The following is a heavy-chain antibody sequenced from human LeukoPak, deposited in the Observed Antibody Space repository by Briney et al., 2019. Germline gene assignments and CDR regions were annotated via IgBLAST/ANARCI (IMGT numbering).Heavy chain of an antibody. CDR1: GNYW. CDR2: INSDGSWT. Sequence: PGGSLRLSCAASGNYWMHWVRQAPGKGLVWVSHINSDGSWTSYADPVKGRFTISRDNAKNSLYLQMNSLRAEDTAVYYCARGSTYYDSSGQVPFDYWGQGTLVTVSS. D-gene: IGHD3-22*01. J-gene: IGHJ4*02. CDR3: ARGSTYYDSSGQVPFDY. V-gene: IGHV3-74*01.